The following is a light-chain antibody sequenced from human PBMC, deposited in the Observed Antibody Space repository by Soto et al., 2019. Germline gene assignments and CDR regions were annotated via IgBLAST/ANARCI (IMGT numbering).Light chain of an antibody. V-gene: IGLV2-23*01. CDR1: SSDVASYNF. CDR2: EGS. CDR3: CSYAGDSAWV. Sequence: QSALTQPASVSGSPGQSITISCTGTSSDVASYNFVSWYQQHPGKAPKLMIYEGSKRPSGVSNRFSGSKSGNTASLTISGLQAEDEADYYCCSYAGDSAWVFGGGTKVTVL. J-gene: IGLJ3*02.